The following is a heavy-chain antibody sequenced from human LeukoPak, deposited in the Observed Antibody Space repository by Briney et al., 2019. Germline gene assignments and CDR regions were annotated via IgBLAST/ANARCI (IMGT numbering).Heavy chain of an antibody. D-gene: IGHD2/OR15-2a*01. CDR3: VRGAYYAAY. Sequence: PGGSLRLSCAASTFTLRDFWMSWVRQTPGKGLEWVANIKHDGSEKSXLGSVKGRFIISRDNVKNTLYLQMNSLRVEDTGVYYCVRGAYYAAYWGRGTLVTVSS. J-gene: IGHJ4*02. V-gene: IGHV3-7*01. CDR2: IKHDGSEK. CDR1: TFTLRDFW.